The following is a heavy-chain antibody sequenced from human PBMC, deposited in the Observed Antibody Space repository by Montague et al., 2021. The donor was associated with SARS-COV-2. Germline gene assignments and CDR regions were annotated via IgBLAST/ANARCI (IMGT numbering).Heavy chain of an antibody. J-gene: IGHJ4*01. Sequence: SETLSLTCTVSGESISSDRYYWGWIRQPPGKGLEWIASINYSGDTYYNPSLKSRVTISMDTSRHQFSLKVNSVTAADTAVYYCARPGSTSGWFYFDDWGHGTLATVSS. D-gene: IGHD6-19*01. CDR3: ARPGSTSGWFYFDD. CDR1: GESISSDRYY. CDR2: INYSGDT. V-gene: IGHV4-39*01.